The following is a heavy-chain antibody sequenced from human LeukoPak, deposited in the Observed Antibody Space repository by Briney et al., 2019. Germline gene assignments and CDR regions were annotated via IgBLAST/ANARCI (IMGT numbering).Heavy chain of an antibody. CDR3: AAVISAATYYFDY. D-gene: IGHD1-26*01. V-gene: IGHV4-38-2*01. Sequence: SETLSLTCLVSGYSISSTFHWGWIRQPPGKGLEWIGSIYHSGSTYYNPSLKSRVTLSVDMSKNQFSLKLTSVTAADTAVYYCAAVISAATYYFDYWGQGTLVTVSS. J-gene: IGHJ4*02. CDR1: GYSISSTFH. CDR2: IYHSGST.